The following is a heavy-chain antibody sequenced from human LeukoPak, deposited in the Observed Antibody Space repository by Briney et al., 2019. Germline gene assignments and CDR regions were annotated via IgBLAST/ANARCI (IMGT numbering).Heavy chain of an antibody. J-gene: IGHJ3*01. V-gene: IGHV3-7*01. D-gene: IGHD1-14*01. Sequence: GGSLRLSCAVSGFTSSTAWLTWVRQAPGKGLEWVADMRQDGSDKYYVDSVKGRFFISGDIAKNSVSLHMNRLSVEDTAVYYCVAYKFLLIWSAFDFWGRGTMVTVSS. CDR2: MRQDGSDK. CDR3: VAYKFLLIWSAFDF. CDR1: GFTSSTAW.